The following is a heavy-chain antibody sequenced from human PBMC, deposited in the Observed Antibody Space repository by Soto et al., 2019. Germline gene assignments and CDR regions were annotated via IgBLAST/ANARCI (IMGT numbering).Heavy chain of an antibody. CDR2: IKQDGSEK. D-gene: IGHD2-2*01. Sequence: GGSLRLSCAASGFTFSSYWMSLVRQAPGKGLEWVANIKQDGSEKYYVDSVKGRFTISRDNAKKSLYLQMNSLRAEDTAVYYCAREGYCSSTSCYYYYGMDDWGQGTTVTVSS. J-gene: IGHJ6*02. V-gene: IGHV3-7*01. CDR1: GFTFSSYW. CDR3: AREGYCSSTSCYYYYGMDD.